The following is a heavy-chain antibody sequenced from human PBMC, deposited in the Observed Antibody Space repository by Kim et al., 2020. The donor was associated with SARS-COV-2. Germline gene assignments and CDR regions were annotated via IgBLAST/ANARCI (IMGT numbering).Heavy chain of an antibody. J-gene: IGHJ6*02. D-gene: IGHD6-13*01. V-gene: IGHV4-59*01. CDR2: IYYSGST. Sequence: SETLSLTCTVSGGSISSYYWSWIRQPPGKGLEWIGYIYYSGSTNYNPSLKSRVTISVDTSKNQFSLKLSSVTAADTAVYYCARERYSSSWGPYYYYGMDVWGQGTTVTVSS. CDR1: GGSISSYY. CDR3: ARERYSSSWGPYYYYGMDV.